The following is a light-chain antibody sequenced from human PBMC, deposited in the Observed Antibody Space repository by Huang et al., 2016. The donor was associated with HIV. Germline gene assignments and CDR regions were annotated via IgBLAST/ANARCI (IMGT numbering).Light chain of an antibody. CDR2: TAS. CDR1: QSISSY. V-gene: IGKV1-39*01. CDR3: QQSYSTRRT. Sequence: DIQMTQSPSSLSASVGDRVTITCRASQSISSYLNWYQQKPGKAPNLLIYTASSLQRGVPSRFSGSGSGTDFTLTISSLKPEDFATYYCQQSYSTRRTFGQGTKLEIK. J-gene: IGKJ2*01.